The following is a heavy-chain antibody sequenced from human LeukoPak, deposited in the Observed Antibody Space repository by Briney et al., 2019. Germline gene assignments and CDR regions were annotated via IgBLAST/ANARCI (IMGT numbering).Heavy chain of an antibody. CDR2: ISGSGGST. CDR3: AKGEDLVVPAASYDY. V-gene: IGHV3-23*01. CDR1: GFTFSSYG. J-gene: IGHJ4*02. Sequence: GGSLRLSCAASGFTFSSYGMSWVRQAPGKGLEWVSGISGSGGSTYYADSVKGRFTISRDNSKNTLYLQMNSLRAEDTAVYYCAKGEDLVVPAASYDYWGQGTLVTVSS. D-gene: IGHD2-2*01.